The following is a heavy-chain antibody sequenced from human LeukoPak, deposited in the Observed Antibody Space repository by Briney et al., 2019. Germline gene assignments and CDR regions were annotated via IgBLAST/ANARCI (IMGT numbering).Heavy chain of an antibody. CDR1: GGSISSSDYY. CDR2: IYYSGST. J-gene: IGHJ6*03. V-gene: IGHV4-39*01. D-gene: IGHD2-2*01. Sequence: SETLSLTCTVSGGSISSSDYYWGWIRQPPGKGLEWIGSIYYSGSTYYNPSLTSRVTISVDTSKNQFSLKLSSVTAADTAVYYCARGKGQYQLLSHYYYMDVWGKGTTVTVSS. CDR3: ARGKGQYQLLSHYYYMDV.